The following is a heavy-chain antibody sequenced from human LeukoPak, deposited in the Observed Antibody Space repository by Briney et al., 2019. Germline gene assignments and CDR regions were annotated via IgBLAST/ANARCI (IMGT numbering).Heavy chain of an antibody. V-gene: IGHV3-48*03. CDR2: ISSSGSSI. CDR1: GFTFSSYE. CDR3: AKVTWESRPPDCNS. Sequence: GGSLRLSCAASGFTFSSYEMNWVRQAPGKGLEWVSYISSSGSSIHYADSVKGRFTISRDNAKNSLYLQMNSLRAEDTATYYCAKVTWESRPPDCNSWGPGTLVTVSS. J-gene: IGHJ4*02. D-gene: IGHD6-6*01.